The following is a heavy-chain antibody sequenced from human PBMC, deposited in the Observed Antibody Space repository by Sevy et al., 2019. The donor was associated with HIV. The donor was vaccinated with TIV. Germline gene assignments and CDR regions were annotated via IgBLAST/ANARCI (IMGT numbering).Heavy chain of an antibody. Sequence: ASVKVSCKASGYTFTSYGISWVRQAPRQGLERMGWISAYNGNTNYAQKLQGRVTMTTDTSTSTAYMELRSLRSDDTAVYYCARWSRYSSSSDDLFDYWGQGTLVTVSS. CDR1: GYTFTSYG. V-gene: IGHV1-18*04. CDR3: ARWSRYSSSSDDLFDY. J-gene: IGHJ4*02. D-gene: IGHD6-6*01. CDR2: ISAYNGNT.